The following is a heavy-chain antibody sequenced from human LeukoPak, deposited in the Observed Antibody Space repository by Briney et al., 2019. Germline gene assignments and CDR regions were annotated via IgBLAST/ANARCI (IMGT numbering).Heavy chain of an antibody. CDR1: GYTFTTYW. D-gene: IGHD3-10*01. V-gene: IGHV5-51*01. CDR2: IYPGDSDT. J-gene: IGHJ4*02. CDR3: PRPLLRRVTKPSAL. Sequence: GESLKISCQASGYTFTTYWIGWVRQKPGKGLELVGIIYPGDSDTTYSPSFQGKVTISADKSSNTAYLQWSSLKDSDTTIDFCPRPLLRRVTKPSALWGQAPLLTASS.